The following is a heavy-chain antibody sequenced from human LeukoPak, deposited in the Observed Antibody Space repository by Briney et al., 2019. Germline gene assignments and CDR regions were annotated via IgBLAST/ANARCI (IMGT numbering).Heavy chain of an antibody. Sequence: GGSLRLSCAASGFTFSSYGMHWVRQAPGKGLEWVAVISYDGGNKYYADSVKGRSTISRDNSKNTLYLQMNSLRAEDTAVYYCVKVGDGSGISYYYGMDVWGQGTTVTVSS. V-gene: IGHV3-30*18. J-gene: IGHJ6*02. D-gene: IGHD3-10*01. CDR3: VKVGDGSGISYYYGMDV. CDR2: ISYDGGNK. CDR1: GFTFSSYG.